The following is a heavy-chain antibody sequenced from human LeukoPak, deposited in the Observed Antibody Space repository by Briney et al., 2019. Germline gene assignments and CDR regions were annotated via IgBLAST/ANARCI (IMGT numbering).Heavy chain of an antibody. Sequence: GASVKVSCKASGYTFTSYGISWVRQAPGQGLEWMGWISAYNGNTNYAQKLQGRVTMTTDTSTSTAYMELGSLRSDDTAVYYCARDRTPLDDYDILTGYLYWGQGTLVTVSS. CDR3: ARDRTPLDDYDILTGYLY. D-gene: IGHD3-9*01. J-gene: IGHJ4*02. CDR2: ISAYNGNT. CDR1: GYTFTSYG. V-gene: IGHV1-18*01.